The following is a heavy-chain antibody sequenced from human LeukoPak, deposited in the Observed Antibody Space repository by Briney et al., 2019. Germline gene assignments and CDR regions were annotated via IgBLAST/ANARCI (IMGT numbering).Heavy chain of an antibody. CDR3: ARGGATFGGAYYMDV. CDR1: GYTFTSYD. J-gene: IGHJ6*03. D-gene: IGHD3-16*01. Sequence: ASVKVSCKASGYTFTSYDINWVRQATGQGLEWMGWINPNNGATNYPQKFQGRVTMTRDTSISTAYMELSRLRSDDTAVYYCARGGATFGGAYYMDVWGKGTTVTVSS. V-gene: IGHV1-2*02. CDR2: INPNNGAT.